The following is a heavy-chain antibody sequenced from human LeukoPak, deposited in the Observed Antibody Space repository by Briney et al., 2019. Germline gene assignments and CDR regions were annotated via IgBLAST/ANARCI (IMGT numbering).Heavy chain of an antibody. J-gene: IGHJ6*03. V-gene: IGHV1-69*04. CDR2: IIPILGIA. D-gene: IGHD3-9*01. Sequence: SVKVSCKASGGTFSSYTISWMRQAPGQGLEWMGRIIPILGIANYAQKFQGRVTITADKSTSTAYMELSSLRSEDTAVYYCARELLRYFDRGYYYYYYMDVWGKGTTVTVSS. CDR3: ARELLRYFDRGYYYYYYMDV. CDR1: GGTFSSYT.